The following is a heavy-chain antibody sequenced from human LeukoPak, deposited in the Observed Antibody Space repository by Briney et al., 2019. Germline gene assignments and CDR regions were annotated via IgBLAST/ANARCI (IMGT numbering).Heavy chain of an antibody. D-gene: IGHD3-10*01. CDR2: INHSGST. CDR3: ASLYGSGSYSFDY. V-gene: IGHV4-34*01. Sequence: SETLSLTCAVYGGSFSGYYWSWIRQPPGKGLEWIGEINHSGSTNYNPSLKSRVTISVDTSKNQFSLKLSSVTAADTAVYYCASLYGSGSYSFDYWGQGTLVTVSS. J-gene: IGHJ4*02. CDR1: GGSFSGYY.